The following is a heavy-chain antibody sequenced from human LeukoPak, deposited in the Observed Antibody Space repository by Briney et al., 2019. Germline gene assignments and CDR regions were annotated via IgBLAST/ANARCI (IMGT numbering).Heavy chain of an antibody. D-gene: IGHD2-21*02. J-gene: IGHJ4*02. CDR1: GYSFTNYY. CDR3: ARGTAYCGGDCPSPYYFDY. CDR2: INPSGGST. V-gene: IGHV1-46*01. Sequence: ASVEVSCKASGYSFTNYYMHWVRQAPGQGPEWMGIINPSGGSTSYAQKFQGRVTMTRDTSTSTVYMELSGLRSEDTAVYYCARGTAYCGGDCPSPYYFDYWGQGTLVTVSS.